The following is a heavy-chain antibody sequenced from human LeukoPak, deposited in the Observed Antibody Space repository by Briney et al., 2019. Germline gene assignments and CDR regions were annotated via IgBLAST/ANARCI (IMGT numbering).Heavy chain of an antibody. CDR2: IYYSGST. V-gene: IGHV4-39*07. CDR3: ARARSGAHHLNFDY. D-gene: IGHD3-10*01. Sequence: SETLSLTCTVSGGSISSSSYYWGWIRQPPGKGLEWIGSIYYSGSTNYNPSLKSRVTISVDTSKNQFSLKLSSVTAADTAVYYCARARSGAHHLNFDYWGQGTLVTVSS. J-gene: IGHJ4*02. CDR1: GGSISSSSYY.